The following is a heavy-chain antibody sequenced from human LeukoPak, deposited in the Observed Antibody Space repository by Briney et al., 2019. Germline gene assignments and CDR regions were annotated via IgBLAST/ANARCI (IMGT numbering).Heavy chain of an antibody. CDR3: ARSGGYGLIDY. J-gene: IGHJ4*02. Sequence: PSETLSLTCTVSGASISGSGYYWGWIRQPPGKGLEWIGSIYSSGSTYYNASLQSRVTISIETSKNQISLRLNSVTAADTAMYYCARSGGYGLIDYWGQGTLVTVSS. D-gene: IGHD1-26*01. CDR2: IYSSGST. V-gene: IGHV4-39*01. CDR1: GASISGSGYY.